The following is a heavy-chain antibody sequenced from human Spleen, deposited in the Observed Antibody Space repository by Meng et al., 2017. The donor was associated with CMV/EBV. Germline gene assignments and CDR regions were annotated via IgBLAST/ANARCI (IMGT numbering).Heavy chain of an antibody. CDR3: ARDLNRGAAYFGWFDP. CDR2: IYYSGSS. Sequence: SETLSLTCTVSGGSVSSGSYYWSWIRQPPGKGLEWIGYIYYSGSSNYNPSLRSRVTISVDTSKNQFSLRLSSVTAADTAVYYCARDLNRGAAYFGWFDPWGQGTLVTVSS. D-gene: IGHD2/OR15-2a*01. V-gene: IGHV4-61*01. CDR1: GGSVSSGSYY. J-gene: IGHJ5*02.